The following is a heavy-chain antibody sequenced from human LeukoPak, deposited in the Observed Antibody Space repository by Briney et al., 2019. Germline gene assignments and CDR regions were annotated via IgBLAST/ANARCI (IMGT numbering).Heavy chain of an antibody. CDR1: GFTFGDYY. Sequence: RGSLRLSCAASGFTFGDYYMSWIRQAPGKGLEWVSYISSSSSYTNYADSVKGRFTISRDNAKNSLYLQMNSLRAEDTAVYYCARVEWELLVFDYWGQGTLVTVSS. D-gene: IGHD1-26*01. J-gene: IGHJ4*02. CDR2: ISSSSSYT. CDR3: ARVEWELLVFDY. V-gene: IGHV3-11*05.